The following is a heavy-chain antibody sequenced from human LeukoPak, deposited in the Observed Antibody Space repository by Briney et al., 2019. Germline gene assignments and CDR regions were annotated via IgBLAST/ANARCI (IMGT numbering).Heavy chain of an antibody. D-gene: IGHD2-21*01. Sequence: PGASVKVSCKASGGTFSSYAISWVRQAPGQGLEWMGGIIPIFGTANYAQKFQGRVTITADESTSTAYMELSSLRSEDTAVYYCARDVVGPVSEQNFDYWGQGTLVTVSS. CDR3: ARDVVGPVSEQNFDY. CDR2: IIPIFGTA. V-gene: IGHV1-69*13. CDR1: GGTFSSYA. J-gene: IGHJ4*02.